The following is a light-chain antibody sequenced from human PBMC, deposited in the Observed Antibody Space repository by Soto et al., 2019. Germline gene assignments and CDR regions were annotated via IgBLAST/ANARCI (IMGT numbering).Light chain of an antibody. CDR2: WAS. CDR1: QSVLYSSNNKDY. Sequence: DIVMTQSPDSLAVSLGERATINCKSSQSVLYSSNNKDYLAWYQQKPGQPPKLLIYWASTRESGVPDRCSGSGSGTDFTLTISSLQAEDVAVYYCQQYYSTPFTFGPGTKVRIK. J-gene: IGKJ3*01. CDR3: QQYYSTPFT. V-gene: IGKV4-1*01.